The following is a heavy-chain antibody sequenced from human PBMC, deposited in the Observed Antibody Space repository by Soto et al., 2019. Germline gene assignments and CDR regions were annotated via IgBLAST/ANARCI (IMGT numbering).Heavy chain of an antibody. D-gene: IGHD3-10*01. CDR3: AASMVRGVMMSDY. V-gene: IGHV3-21*01. J-gene: IGHJ4*02. Sequence: EVQLVESGGGLVKPGGSLRLSCAASGFTFSSYSMNWVRQAPGKGLEWVSSISSSSSYIYYADSVKSRFTISRDNAKNSLYLQMNSLRAEDTAVYYCAASMVRGVMMSDYWGQGTLVTVSS. CDR1: GFTFSSYS. CDR2: ISSSSSYI.